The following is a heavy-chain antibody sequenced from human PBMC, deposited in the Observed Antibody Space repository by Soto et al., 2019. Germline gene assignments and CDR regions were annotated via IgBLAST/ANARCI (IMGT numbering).Heavy chain of an antibody. CDR3: ASGRVFGGSCSGGSCYSLSP. V-gene: IGHV1-69*13. CDR2: IIPIFGTA. D-gene: IGHD2-15*01. CDR1: GGTFSIYS. Sequence: SVKVSCKASGGTFSIYSISWVRQAPGQGLEWMGGIIPIFGTANYAQKFQGRVTITADESTSTAYMELSSLRSEDTAVYYCASGRVFGGSCSGGSCYSLSPWGQGTLVSVSS. J-gene: IGHJ5*02.